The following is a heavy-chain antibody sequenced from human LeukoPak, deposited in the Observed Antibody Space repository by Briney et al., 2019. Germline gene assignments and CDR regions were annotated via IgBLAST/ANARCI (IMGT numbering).Heavy chain of an antibody. V-gene: IGHV4-39*01. D-gene: IGHD6-13*01. CDR3: ARHKSGTFDY. CDR1: GVSISSSNSY. CDR2: IYYSGST. J-gene: IGHJ4*02. Sequence: SETLSLTCTVSGVSISSSNSYWGWIRQPPGKGLEWIGSIYYSGSTYYNPSLKSRVTISVDTSKNQFSLKLSSVTAADTAVYYCARHKSGTFDYWGQGTLVTVSS.